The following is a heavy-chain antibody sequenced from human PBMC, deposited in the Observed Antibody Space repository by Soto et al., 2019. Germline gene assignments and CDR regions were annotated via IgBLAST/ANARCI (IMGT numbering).Heavy chain of an antibody. CDR3: AKFHGSGTYYNFPDY. CDR2: ISDDGSNK. V-gene: IGHV3-33*05. D-gene: IGHD3-10*01. CDR1: GFTFSSYG. Sequence: PGGSLRLSCAASGFTFSSYGMNWVRQARGKGTEWVAGISDDGSNKHYADSVKGLFTISRDNSRNTLYVQTSSLSAEDTAVYYCAKFHGSGTYYNFPDYWGQGTLVTVSS. J-gene: IGHJ4*02.